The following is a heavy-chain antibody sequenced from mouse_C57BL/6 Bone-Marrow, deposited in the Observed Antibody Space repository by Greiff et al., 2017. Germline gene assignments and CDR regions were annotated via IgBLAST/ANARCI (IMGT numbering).Heavy chain of an antibody. CDR1: GFTFSSYA. V-gene: IGHV5-9-1*02. CDR2: ISIGGDYI. CDR3: TRDPSVYYGSSYGFDY. J-gene: IGHJ2*01. D-gene: IGHD1-1*01. Sequence: EVNVVESGEGLVKPGGSLKLSCAASGFTFSSYAMSWVRQTPEKRLEWVAYISIGGDYIYYADTVKGRFTISRDNARNTLYLQMSSLKSEDTAMYYCTRDPSVYYGSSYGFDYWGQGTTLTVSS.